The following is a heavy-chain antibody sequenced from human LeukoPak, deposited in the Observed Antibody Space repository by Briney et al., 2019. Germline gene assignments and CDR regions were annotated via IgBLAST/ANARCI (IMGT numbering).Heavy chain of an antibody. CDR3: ARDGMGNYYDSSGYYLLDY. Sequence: ASVKVSCKTAGYTLITYGISWVRQAPGQGLEWMGWISAYNGNTNYAQKLQGRVTMTTDTSTSTAYMELRSLRSDDTAVYYCARDGMGNYYDSSGYYLLDYWGHGTLVTVSS. D-gene: IGHD3-22*01. CDR2: ISAYNGNT. V-gene: IGHV1-18*01. J-gene: IGHJ4*01. CDR1: GYTLITYG.